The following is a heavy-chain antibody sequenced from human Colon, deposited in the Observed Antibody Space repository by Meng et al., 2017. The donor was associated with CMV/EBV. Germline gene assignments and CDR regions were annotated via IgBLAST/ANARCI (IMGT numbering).Heavy chain of an antibody. J-gene: IGHJ4*02. CDR3: ASLSGGDFDY. CDR1: GYTFTGYF. CDR2: INPITGGT. V-gene: IGHV1-2*02. Sequence: QLLPVQSGAEVNEPGASVKVSCKASGYTFTGYFMDWVRQAPGQGLEWRGVINPITGGTNYAQKFQGRVTMTRDTSMNTAYMELSRLRSDDTAVYYCASLSGGDFDYWGQGTLVTVSS. D-gene: IGHD1-26*01.